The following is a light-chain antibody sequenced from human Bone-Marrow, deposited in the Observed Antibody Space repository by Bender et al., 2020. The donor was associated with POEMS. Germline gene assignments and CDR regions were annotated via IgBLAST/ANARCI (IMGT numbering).Light chain of an antibody. CDR1: NANIGSSS. CDR2: DNN. CDR3: AAWDDDLQI. Sequence: QSVLTQPPSASGTPGQRVTISCSGSNANIGSSSVNWYQQLPGTAPKLLIHDNNRRPSGVPDRFSGSKAGTSASLAISGLQSEDEADYFCAAWDDDLQILGGGTKLTVL. J-gene: IGLJ2*01. V-gene: IGLV1-44*01.